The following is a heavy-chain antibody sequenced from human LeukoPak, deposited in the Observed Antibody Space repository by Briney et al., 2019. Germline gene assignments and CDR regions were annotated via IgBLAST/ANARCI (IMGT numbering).Heavy chain of an antibody. Sequence: GGSLRLSCAASGFTFSSYTMSWVRQAPGKGLEWVSAISGSGGSTYYADSVKGRFTISRDNSKNTLYLQMNSLRAEDTAVYYCAKAGLLWFGDEWEPIDYWGQGTLVTVSS. J-gene: IGHJ4*02. CDR3: AKAGLLWFGDEWEPIDY. D-gene: IGHD3-10*01. CDR1: GFTFSSYT. V-gene: IGHV3-23*01. CDR2: ISGSGGST.